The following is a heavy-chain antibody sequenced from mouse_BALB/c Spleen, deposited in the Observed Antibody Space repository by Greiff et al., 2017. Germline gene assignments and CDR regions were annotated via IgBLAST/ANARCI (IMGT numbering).Heavy chain of an antibody. CDR3: ARVRQLGLRMDY. CDR2: INPSTGYT. V-gene: IGHV1-7*01. Sequence: QVQLKESGAELAKPGASVKMSCKASGYTFTSYWMHWVKQRPGQGLEWIGYINPSTGYTEYNQKFKDKATLTADKSSSTAYMQLSSLTSEDSAVYYCARVRQLGLRMDYWGQGTSVTVSS. J-gene: IGHJ4*01. D-gene: IGHD3-2*01. CDR1: GYTFTSYW.